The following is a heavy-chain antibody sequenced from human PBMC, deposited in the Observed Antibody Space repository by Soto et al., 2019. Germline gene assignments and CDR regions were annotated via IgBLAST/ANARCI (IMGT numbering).Heavy chain of an antibody. CDR1: GGSISSGDYY. D-gene: IGHD2-21*01. V-gene: IGHV4-30-4*01. Sequence: SETLSLTCTVSGGSISSGDYYWSWIRQPPGKGLGWIGYIYYSGSTYYNPSLKSRVTISVDTSKNQFSLKLSSVTAADTAVYYCPRVGHINWFDSWGQGTLVTVSS. CDR3: PRVGHINWFDS. J-gene: IGHJ5*01. CDR2: IYYSGST.